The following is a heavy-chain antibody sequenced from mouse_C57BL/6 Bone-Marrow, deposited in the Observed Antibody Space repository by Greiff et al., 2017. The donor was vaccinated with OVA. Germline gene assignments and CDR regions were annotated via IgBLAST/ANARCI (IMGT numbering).Heavy chain of an antibody. J-gene: IGHJ3*01. CDR3: ARSGWVRRRGSWFAY. V-gene: IGHV1-69*01. CDR2: IDPSDSYT. CDR1: GYTFTSYW. Sequence: QVQLQQPGAELVMPGASVKLSCKASGYTFTSYWMHWVKQRPGKGLEWIGEIDPSDSYTNYNQQFKGKSTLTVDKSSSTAYMQLSSLTSEDSAVYYCARSGWVRRRGSWFAYWGQGTLVTVSA. D-gene: IGHD2-2*01.